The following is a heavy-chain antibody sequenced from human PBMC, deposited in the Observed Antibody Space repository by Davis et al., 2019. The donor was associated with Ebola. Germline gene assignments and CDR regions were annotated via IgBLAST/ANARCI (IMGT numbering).Heavy chain of an antibody. V-gene: IGHV4-30-2*03. CDR1: GGSISSGGYS. CDR3: AKSPRGDYEYYFDY. Sequence: PSETLSLTCTVSGGSISSGGYSWSWIRQPPGKGLEWIGSIYYSGSTFYNPSLKSRITISVDTSKNHFSLNLRSVTAADTAVYYCAKSPRGDYEYYFDYWGQGTLVTVSS. D-gene: IGHD2-21*02. J-gene: IGHJ4*02. CDR2: IYYSGST.